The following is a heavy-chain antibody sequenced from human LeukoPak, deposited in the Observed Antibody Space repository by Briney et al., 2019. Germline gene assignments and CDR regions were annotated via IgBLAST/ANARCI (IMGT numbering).Heavy chain of an antibody. CDR1: GGSISSYY. CDR2: IYTSGST. J-gene: IGHJ2*01. V-gene: IGHV4-4*07. Sequence: SETLSLTCTVSGGSISSYYWSWIRQPAGKGLEWIGRIYTSGSTNYNPSLKSRVTISVDKSKNQFSLKLGSVTAADTAVYYCARDLGYYDFWSGYYTGSGTNWYFDLWGRGTLVTVSS. D-gene: IGHD3-3*01. CDR3: ARDLGYYDFWSGYYTGSGTNWYFDL.